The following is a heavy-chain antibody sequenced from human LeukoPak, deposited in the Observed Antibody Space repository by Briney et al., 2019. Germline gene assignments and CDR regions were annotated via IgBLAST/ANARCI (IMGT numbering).Heavy chain of an antibody. D-gene: IGHD2-15*01. CDR1: GYTFTSYY. CDR2: INPSGGST. J-gene: IGHJ4*02. CDR3: ARGKVGDIVVVVAAAFFDY. V-gene: IGHV1-46*01. Sequence: GASVKVSCKASGYTFTSYYMHWVRQAPGQGLEWMGIINPSGGSTSYAQKFQGRVTMTRDTSTSTVYMELSSLRSEDTAVYYCARGKVGDIVVVVAAAFFDYWGQGTLVTVSS.